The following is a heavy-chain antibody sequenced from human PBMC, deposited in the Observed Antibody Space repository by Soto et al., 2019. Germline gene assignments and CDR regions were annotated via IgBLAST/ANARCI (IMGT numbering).Heavy chain of an antibody. V-gene: IGHV1-3*01. CDR2: INAGNGNT. CDR3: ARGAPPDY. J-gene: IGHJ4*02. Sequence: ASVKVSCKASGGTFSSYAISWVRQAPGQRLEWMGWINAGNGNTKYSQNFQGRVTITRDTSASTAYMELSGLRSEDTAVYYCARGAPPDYWGLGTLVTVSS. D-gene: IGHD3-10*01. CDR1: GGTFSSYA.